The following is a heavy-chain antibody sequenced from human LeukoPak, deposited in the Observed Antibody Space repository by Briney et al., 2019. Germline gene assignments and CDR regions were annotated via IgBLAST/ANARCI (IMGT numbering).Heavy chain of an antibody. J-gene: IGHJ4*02. V-gene: IGHV1-46*01. CDR2: INPSGGST. CDR3: ARGPPYSSSSGVVENFDY. D-gene: IGHD6-6*01. CDR1: GYTFTSYY. Sequence: ASVKVSCKASGYTFTSYYIHWVRQAPGQGLEWMGIINPSGGSTSCAQKFQGRVTMTRDTSTSTVYMELSSLRSEDTAVYYCARGPPYSSSSGVVENFDYWGQGTLVTVSS.